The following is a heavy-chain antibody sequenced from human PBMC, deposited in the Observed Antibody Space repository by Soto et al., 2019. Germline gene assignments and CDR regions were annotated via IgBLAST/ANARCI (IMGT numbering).Heavy chain of an antibody. CDR3: VQSRCGGDCLQSYSSHSYYGLDV. CDR1: GFSFSSIGEG. V-gene: IGHV2-5*02. J-gene: IGHJ6*02. D-gene: IGHD2-21*02. CDR2: IYWDDDK. Sequence: IFSKESGPTLVKPTQTLTLTCTFPGFSFSSIGEGVGWIRQPPGKALEWLALIYWDDDKRYSPSLKSRLTITKDTSKNQVVLTMTNMDPVDTATYYCVQSRCGGDCLQSYSSHSYYGLDVWGQGTTVTVSS.